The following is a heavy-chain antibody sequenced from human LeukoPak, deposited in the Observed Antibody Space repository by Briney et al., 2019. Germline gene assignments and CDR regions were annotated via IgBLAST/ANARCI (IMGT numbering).Heavy chain of an antibody. CDR3: ANGLSLSRYGDYFDY. Sequence: PGGSLRLSCAASGFTFSSYAMSWVRQAPGKGLEWVSAISGSGGSTYYADSVKGRFTISRDNSKNTLYLQMNSLRAEDTAVYYCANGLSLSRYGDYFDYWGQGILVTVSS. D-gene: IGHD3-16*01. CDR2: ISGSGGST. CDR1: GFTFSSYA. V-gene: IGHV3-23*01. J-gene: IGHJ4*02.